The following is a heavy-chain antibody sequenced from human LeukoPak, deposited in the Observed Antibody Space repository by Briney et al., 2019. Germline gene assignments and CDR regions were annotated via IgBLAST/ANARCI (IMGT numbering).Heavy chain of an antibody. CDR2: ISGSGGST. V-gene: IGHV3-23*01. CDR3: AKDDDDGDHVVVDH. D-gene: IGHD4-17*01. CDR1: GFAFSSYA. Sequence: GGSLRLSCAASGFAFSSYAMGWVRQAPGKGLEWVSLISGSGGSTYYADSVKGRFTVSRDNSKNTEYLQMNSLRAEDTAIYYCAKDDDDGDHVVVDHWGQGTLVTVSS. J-gene: IGHJ4*02.